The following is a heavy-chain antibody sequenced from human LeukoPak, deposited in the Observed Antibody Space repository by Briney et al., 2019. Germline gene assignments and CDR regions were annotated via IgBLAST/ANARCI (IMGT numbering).Heavy chain of an antibody. Sequence: GGSLRLSCAASGFTFSSYWMSWVRQAPGKGLEWVANIKQDRSEKYYVDSVKGRFTISRDNAKNSLYLQMNSLRAEDTAVYYCARDLIVVVPAAIHPRKYYYYYYGMDVWGQGTTVTVSS. CDR2: IKQDRSEK. CDR3: ARDLIVVVPAAIHPRKYYYYYYGMDV. CDR1: GFTFSSYW. V-gene: IGHV3-7*03. J-gene: IGHJ6*02. D-gene: IGHD2-2*01.